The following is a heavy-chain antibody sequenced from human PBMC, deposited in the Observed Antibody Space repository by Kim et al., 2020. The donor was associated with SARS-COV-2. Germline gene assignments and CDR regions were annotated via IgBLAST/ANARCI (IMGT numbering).Heavy chain of an antibody. J-gene: IGHJ6*02. CDR3: ARTRLGYSSTREDYYGMDV. Sequence: KSRVTISVDTSKNQFSLKLSSVTAADTAVYYCARTRLGYSSTREDYYGMDVWGQGTTVIVSS. D-gene: IGHD6-13*01. V-gene: IGHV4-59*01.